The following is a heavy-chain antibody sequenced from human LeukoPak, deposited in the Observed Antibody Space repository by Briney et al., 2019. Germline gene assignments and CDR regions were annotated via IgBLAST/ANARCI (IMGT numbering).Heavy chain of an antibody. V-gene: IGHV3-30*04. J-gene: IGHJ4*02. D-gene: IGHD3-22*01. CDR3: ARDPRGPTGYDHSGRDTFDY. Sequence: GGSLRLSCAASGFTFSSYAMHWVRQAPGKGLEWVALISYDGSNKYYADSVKGRFTISRDNSKNTLYLQMNSLRGDETAIYYCARDPRGPTGYDHSGRDTFDYWGQGTLVTVSS. CDR1: GFTFSSYA. CDR2: ISYDGSNK.